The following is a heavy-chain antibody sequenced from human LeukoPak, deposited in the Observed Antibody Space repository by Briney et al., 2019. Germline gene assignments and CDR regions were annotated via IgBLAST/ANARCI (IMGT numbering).Heavy chain of an antibody. Sequence: GGSLRLSSAPSGFTFSSYSMNWVRQAPGKGLEWVSYISSSSSNTIYYADSVKGRFTISRDNAKNSLYLQMSSLRAEDTAVYYCARVRDGYKPPKLSSYYYMDVWGKGTTVTISS. D-gene: IGHD5-24*01. CDR3: ARVRDGYKPPKLSSYYYMDV. J-gene: IGHJ6*03. CDR2: ISSSSSNTI. CDR1: GFTFSSYS. V-gene: IGHV3-48*01.